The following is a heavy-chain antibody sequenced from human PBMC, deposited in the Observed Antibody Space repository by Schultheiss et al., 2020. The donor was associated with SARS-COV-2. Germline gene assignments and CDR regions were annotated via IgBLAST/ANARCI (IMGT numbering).Heavy chain of an antibody. V-gene: IGHV1-8*01. J-gene: IGHJ6*02. CDR2: MNPNSGNT. CDR3: ARLMMTTVTMYYYYGMDV. Sequence: ASVKVSCKASGYTFTSYDINWVRQATGQGLEWMGWMNPNSGNTGYAQKFQGRVTMTRNTSISTAYMELSSLRSEDTAVYYCARLMMTTVTMYYYYGMDVWGQGTTVTVS. CDR1: GYTFTSYD. D-gene: IGHD4-11*01.